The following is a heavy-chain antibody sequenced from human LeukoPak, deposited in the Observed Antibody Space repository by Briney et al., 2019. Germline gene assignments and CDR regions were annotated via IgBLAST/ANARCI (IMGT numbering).Heavy chain of an antibody. CDR2: ICFTAGGT. J-gene: IGHJ4*02. D-gene: IGHD3-10*01. Sequence: ETLSLTCAVYGGSSSGYYWSWVRQAPGKGLEWVSAICFTAGGTYYADSVEGRFTISRDNSRNALYLQMNGLRAEDTAVYYCAGSWFYRDYFEYWGQGTLVTVSS. CDR3: AGSWFYRDYFEY. V-gene: IGHV3-23*01. CDR1: GGSSSGYY.